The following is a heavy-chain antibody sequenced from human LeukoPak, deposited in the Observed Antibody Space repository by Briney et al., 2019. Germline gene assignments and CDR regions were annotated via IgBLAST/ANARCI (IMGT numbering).Heavy chain of an antibody. D-gene: IGHD1-7*01. CDR2: ISTSGNTR. CDR3: ARELSGTTSYYFDY. CDR1: GFTFSSYE. J-gene: IGHJ4*02. Sequence: GGSLRLSCAASGFTFSSYEMNWVRQAPGKGLEWVSYISTSGNTRYYADSVKGRSTISRDNAKNSLYLQMNSLRVEDTAVYYCARELSGTTSYYFDYWGQGTLVTVSS. V-gene: IGHV3-48*03.